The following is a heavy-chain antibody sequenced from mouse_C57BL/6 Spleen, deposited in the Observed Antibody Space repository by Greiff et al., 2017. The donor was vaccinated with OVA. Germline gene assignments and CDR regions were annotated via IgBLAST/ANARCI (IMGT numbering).Heavy chain of an antibody. CDR1: GYAFTNYL. Sequence: VQLQQSGAELVRPGTSVKVSCKASGYAFTNYLIEWVKQRPGQGLEWIGVINPGSGGTNYNEKFKGKATLTADKSSSTAYMQLSSLTSEDSAVYFCARYYGNSYWYFDVWGTGTTVTVSS. J-gene: IGHJ1*03. CDR3: ARYYGNSYWYFDV. D-gene: IGHD2-1*01. V-gene: IGHV1-54*01. CDR2: INPGSGGT.